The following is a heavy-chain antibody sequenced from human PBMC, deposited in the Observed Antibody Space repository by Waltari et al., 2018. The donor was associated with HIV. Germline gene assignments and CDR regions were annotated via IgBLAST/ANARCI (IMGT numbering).Heavy chain of an antibody. J-gene: IGHJ3*02. CDR1: GFPFSTYG. Sequence: LVESGGGVVQHGKSLPPPCAASGFPFSTYGFHWVRQVPGKGLEWVALIWFDGSKEFYADSVKGRFTISRDNSKNTLYLQMNSLRDEDTALYHCARENDPSGSYYYNAFDIWGQGTTVTVSS. CDR3: ARENDPSGSYYYNAFDI. D-gene: IGHD3-10*01. CDR2: IWFDGSKE. V-gene: IGHV3-33*01.